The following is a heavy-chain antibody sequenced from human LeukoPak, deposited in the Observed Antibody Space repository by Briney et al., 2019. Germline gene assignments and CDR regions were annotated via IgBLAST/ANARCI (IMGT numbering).Heavy chain of an antibody. V-gene: IGHV3-21*01. J-gene: IGHJ4*02. CDR1: GFTFNDYS. CDR2: ISATSTYI. CDR3: ARDPRGSGRGFDY. Sequence: GGSLRLSCAASGFTFNDYSMSWVRQAPGKGLEWVSCISATSTYIYYADSVRGRFTISRDNAKNSLYLQMNSLRAEDTAVYYCARDPRGSGRGFDYWGQGTLVTVSS. D-gene: IGHD3-10*01.